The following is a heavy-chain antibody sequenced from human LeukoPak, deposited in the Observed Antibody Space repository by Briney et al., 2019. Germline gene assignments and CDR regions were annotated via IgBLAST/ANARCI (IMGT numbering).Heavy chain of an antibody. Sequence: GGSLRLSCATSGFTFNYAWMSWVRQAPGKGLEWVSSISSSSSYIYYADSVKGRFTISRDNAKNSLYLQMNSLRAEDTAVYYCARGNRYFDYWGQGTLVTVSS. V-gene: IGHV3-21*01. CDR3: ARGNRYFDY. CDR1: GFTFNYAW. CDR2: ISSSSSYI. J-gene: IGHJ4*02.